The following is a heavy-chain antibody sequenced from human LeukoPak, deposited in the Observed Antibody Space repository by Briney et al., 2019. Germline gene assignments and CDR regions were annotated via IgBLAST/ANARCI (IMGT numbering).Heavy chain of an antibody. CDR3: AKDQGYYDSSGLC. D-gene: IGHD3-22*01. CDR1: GLTFSDYD. CDR2: ISGSGGST. Sequence: GGSLRLSCLASGLTFSDYDMSWVRLAPGKGPEWVSAISGSGGSTYYADSVKGRFTISRDNSKNTLYLQMNSLRAEDTAVYYCAKDQGYYDSSGLCWGQGTLVTVSS. V-gene: IGHV3-23*01. J-gene: IGHJ4*02.